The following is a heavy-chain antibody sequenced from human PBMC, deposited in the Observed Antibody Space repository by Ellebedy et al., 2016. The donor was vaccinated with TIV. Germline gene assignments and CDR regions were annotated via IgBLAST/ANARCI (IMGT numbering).Heavy chain of an antibody. CDR1: GGSISSSSYY. V-gene: IGHV4-39*07. Sequence: SETLSLXXTVSGGSISSSSYYWGWIRQPPGKGLEWIGSIYYSGSTYYNPSLKSRVTISVDTSKNQFSLKLSSVTAADTAVYYCARENGSGSSRGTYYYYGMDVWGQGTTVTVSS. D-gene: IGHD3-10*01. CDR2: IYYSGST. CDR3: ARENGSGSSRGTYYYYGMDV. J-gene: IGHJ6*02.